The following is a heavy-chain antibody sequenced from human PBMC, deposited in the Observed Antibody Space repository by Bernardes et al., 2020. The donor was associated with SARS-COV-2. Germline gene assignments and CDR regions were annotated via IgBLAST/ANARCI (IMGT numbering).Heavy chain of an antibody. CDR1: GFTFDDYA. Sequence: GGSLRLSCAASGFTFDDYAMHWVRQAPGKGLEWVSGISWNSGSIGYADSVKGRFTISRDNAKNSLYLQMNSLRAEDTALYYCAKPSESDYDSSGYIDYWGQGTLVTVSS. J-gene: IGHJ4*02. CDR2: ISWNSGSI. CDR3: AKPSESDYDSSGYIDY. V-gene: IGHV3-9*01. D-gene: IGHD3-22*01.